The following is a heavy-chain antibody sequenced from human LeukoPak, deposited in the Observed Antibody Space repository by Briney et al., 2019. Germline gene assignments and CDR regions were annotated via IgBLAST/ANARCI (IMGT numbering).Heavy chain of an antibody. CDR1: GFTFSSYA. CDR3: ARENRQWGTFDY. V-gene: IGHV3-64*01. D-gene: IGHD1-26*01. Sequence: GGSLRLSCAASGFTFSSYAMHWVRQAPGKGLEYVSAISSNGGSTYYANSVKGRFTISRDTSKNTLYLQMNSLRAEDTAVYYCARENRQWGTFDYWGQGTLVTVSS. J-gene: IGHJ4*02. CDR2: ISSNGGST.